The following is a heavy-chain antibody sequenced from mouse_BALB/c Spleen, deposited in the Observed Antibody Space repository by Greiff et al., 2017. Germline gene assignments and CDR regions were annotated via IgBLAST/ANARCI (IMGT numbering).Heavy chain of an antibody. J-gene: IGHJ2*01. D-gene: IGHD1-1*01. Sequence: VQLQQSGPELVKPGASVKIPCKASGYTFTDYNMDWVKQSHGKSLEWIGEINPNNGGTIYNQKFKGKATLTVDKSSSTAYMELRSLTSEDTAVYYCARAKPFITTVEAYYFDYWGQGTTLTVSS. CDR1: GYTFTDYN. CDR3: ARAKPFITTVEAYYFDY. CDR2: INPNNGGT. V-gene: IGHV1-18*01.